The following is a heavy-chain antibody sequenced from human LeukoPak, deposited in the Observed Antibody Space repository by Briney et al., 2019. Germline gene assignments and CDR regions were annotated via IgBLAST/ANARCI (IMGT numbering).Heavy chain of an antibody. CDR2: MNPNSGNT. V-gene: IGHV1-8*01. D-gene: IGHD6-13*01. CDR1: GYTFTRYD. CDR3: ARVTAYSSSWYLCY. Sequence: ASVKVSCKASGYTFTRYDIKWVRQATGQGLEWMGWMNPNSGNTGYAQKFQGRVTMTRNTSISTAYMELSSLRSEDTAVYYCARVTAYSSSWYLCYWGQGALVTVSS. J-gene: IGHJ4*02.